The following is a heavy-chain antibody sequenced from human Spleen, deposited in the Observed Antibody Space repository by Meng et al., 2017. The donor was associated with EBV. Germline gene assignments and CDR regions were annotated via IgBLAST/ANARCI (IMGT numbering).Heavy chain of an antibody. D-gene: IGHD3-16*01. V-gene: IGHV4-30-4*01. CDR1: GTPVPSGCSF. Sequence: QEPCLGLLMPHPTFALPAVLSGTPVPSGCSFLSWIRPPPGKGLEWVGYFSYSGTTYYNPSLKSRLIVSLDTSKNLFSLNRSSGTAADTAVYYCARSKGALGGFADFWGRGALVTVSS. CDR3: ARSKGALGGFADF. J-gene: IGHJ4*02. CDR2: FSYSGTT.